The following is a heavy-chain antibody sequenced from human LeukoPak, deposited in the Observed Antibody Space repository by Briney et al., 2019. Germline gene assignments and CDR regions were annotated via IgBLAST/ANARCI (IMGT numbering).Heavy chain of an antibody. D-gene: IGHD2-2*01. Sequence: PSETLSLTCTVSGGSISSSSYYWGWIRQPPGKGLEWIESIYYSGSTYYNPSLKSRVTISVDTSKNQFSLKLSSVTAADTAVYYCARSVVPAAPVWFDPWGQGTLVTVSS. V-gene: IGHV4-39*01. CDR1: GGSISSSSYY. J-gene: IGHJ5*02. CDR2: IYYSGST. CDR3: ARSVVPAAPVWFDP.